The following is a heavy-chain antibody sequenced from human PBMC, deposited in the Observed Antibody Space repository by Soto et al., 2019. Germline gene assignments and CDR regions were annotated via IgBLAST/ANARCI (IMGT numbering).Heavy chain of an antibody. CDR2: ISYDGSNK. J-gene: IGHJ4*02. D-gene: IGHD6-13*01. V-gene: IGHV3-30*18. CDR3: AKDRRYSSSWYSGYFDY. CDR1: GFTFSSYG. Sequence: QVQLVESGGGVVQPGRSLRLSCAASGFTFSSYGMHWVRQAPGKGLEWVAVISYDGSNKYYADSVKGRFTISRDNSKKTLYLQMNSLRAEDTAVYYCAKDRRYSSSWYSGYFDYWGQGTLVTVSS.